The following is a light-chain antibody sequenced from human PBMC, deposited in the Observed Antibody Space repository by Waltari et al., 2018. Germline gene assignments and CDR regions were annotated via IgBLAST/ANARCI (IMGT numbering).Light chain of an antibody. CDR2: DVT. V-gene: IGLV2-11*01. Sequence: QSALNQPPSVSRSPGPSVTLSCPGTSTAIGAYNHVSWYQQHPGKVPKLIPYDVTKRRSGVPDRFSGSKSGNTASLTISGLQAEDEADYYCSSYAGSYTLRLFGTGTKVTVL. CDR1: STAIGAYNH. J-gene: IGLJ1*01. CDR3: SSYAGSYTLRL.